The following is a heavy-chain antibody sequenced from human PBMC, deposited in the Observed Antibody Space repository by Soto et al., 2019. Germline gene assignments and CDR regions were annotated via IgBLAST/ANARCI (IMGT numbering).Heavy chain of an antibody. D-gene: IGHD3-3*01. Sequence: QVQLVQSGAEVKKPGASVKVSCKASGYTFTDYAMPWVRQAPGQRLEWMGWINTDNGNTQYSQQFQGRVTSTRDTFAITGYMELSSLRSEDTAVYYCARGTFCSGGSCCSRRAGADYWGQGTLVTVSS. V-gene: IGHV1-3*04. CDR3: ARGTFCSGGSCCSRRAGADY. J-gene: IGHJ4*02. CDR1: GYTFTDYA. CDR2: INTDNGNT.